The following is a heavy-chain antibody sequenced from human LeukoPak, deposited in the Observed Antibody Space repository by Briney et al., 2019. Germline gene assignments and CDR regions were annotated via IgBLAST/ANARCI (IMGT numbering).Heavy chain of an antibody. J-gene: IGHJ4*02. CDR1: GFTFSSYS. D-gene: IGHD2-2*01. CDR3: AQAGGRDCSSTSCYV. Sequence: GGSLRLSCAASGFTFSSYSMNWVRQAPGKGLEWVSSISSSSSYIYYADSVKGRFTISRDNAKNSLYLQMNSLRAEDTAVYYCAQAGGRDCSSTSCYVWGQGTLVTVSS. CDR2: ISSSSSYI. V-gene: IGHV3-21*01.